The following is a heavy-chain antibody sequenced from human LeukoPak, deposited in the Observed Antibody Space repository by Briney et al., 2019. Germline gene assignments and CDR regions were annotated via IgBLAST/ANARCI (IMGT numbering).Heavy chain of an antibody. CDR2: IYYSGNT. D-gene: IGHD3-3*02. CDR3: ARVASALDALDI. Sequence: PSETLSLTCAVSGGSISSNNWWSWVRQPPGKGLEWIGEIYYSGNTNYDPSLNIRVTISIDKSKNHFSLKLTSVTAADTAVYFCARVASALDALDIWGQGTMVTVSS. CDR1: GGSISSNNW. J-gene: IGHJ3*02. V-gene: IGHV4-4*02.